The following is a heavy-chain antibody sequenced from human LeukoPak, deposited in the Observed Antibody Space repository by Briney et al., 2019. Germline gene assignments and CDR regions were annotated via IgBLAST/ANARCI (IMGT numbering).Heavy chain of an antibody. J-gene: IGHJ4*02. V-gene: IGHV3-9*01. CDR3: ANGPMPLTAKNYFDY. Sequence: GGSLRLSCAASGFTFDDYAMHWVRQAPGKGPEWVSGISWNSGSIGYADSVKGRFTISRDNAKNSLYLQMNSLRAEDTALYYCANGPMPLTAKNYFDYWGLGTLVTVSS. CDR1: GFTFDDYA. D-gene: IGHD2-2*01. CDR2: ISWNSGSI.